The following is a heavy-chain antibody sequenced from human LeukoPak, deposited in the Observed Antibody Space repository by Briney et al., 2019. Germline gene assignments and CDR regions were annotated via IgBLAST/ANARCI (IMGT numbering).Heavy chain of an antibody. V-gene: IGHV3-21*01. J-gene: IGHJ4*02. CDR1: GFTFSSYS. Sequence: GGSLRLSCAASGFTFSSYSMNWVRQAPGKGLEWVSSISTTSRYKYYADSVEGRFTISRDNAKNTLNLQMNSLRVEDTAIYYCVKVRGRARVGYFDYWGQGTLVTVSS. CDR3: VKVRGRARVGYFDY. CDR2: ISTTSRYK. D-gene: IGHD1-26*01.